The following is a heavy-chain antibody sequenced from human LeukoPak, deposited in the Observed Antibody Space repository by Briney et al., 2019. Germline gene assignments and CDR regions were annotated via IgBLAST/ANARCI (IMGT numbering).Heavy chain of an antibody. CDR1: GCSFGGYY. V-gene: IGHV1-2*06. CDR2: INPNSANT. CDR3: ARDGAYSLGLIWLDP. D-gene: IGHD5-18*01. Sequence: ASVKVSCKTSGCSFGGYYIHWVRQAPGQGLEWMGRINPNSANTKYAQKFQGRVTMTRDTSTNTVFMELSSLRSDDTAVYYCARDGAYSLGLIWLDPWGQGTLVSVSS. J-gene: IGHJ5*02.